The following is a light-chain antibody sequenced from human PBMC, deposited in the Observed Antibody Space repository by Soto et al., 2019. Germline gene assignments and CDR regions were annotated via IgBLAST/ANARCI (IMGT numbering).Light chain of an antibody. J-gene: IGKJ4*01. CDR3: QQYGSSPLT. Sequence: EIVLTQSPGTLSLSPGERATLSCRASQSVSSSYLAWYQQKPGQAPRLLIYGASTRATGIPDRFSGSGPGTDFSLTISRLESEDFAVYYCQQYGSSPLTFGGGTKVEIK. V-gene: IGKV3-20*01. CDR1: QSVSSSY. CDR2: GAS.